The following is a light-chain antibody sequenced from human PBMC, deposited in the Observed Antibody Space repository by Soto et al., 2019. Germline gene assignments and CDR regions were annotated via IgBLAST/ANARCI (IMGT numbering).Light chain of an antibody. CDR3: QKYNIAPWT. V-gene: IGKV1-27*01. Sequence: DIEMTKSPSSLSASVGDRVTITCRASQGISHYLAWYQQKPGKVPTLLIFGASTLRSGVTSRFSGSGSGTDFTLNISSLQPEDVATYYCQKYNIAPWTFGQGTKVDIK. CDR2: GAS. J-gene: IGKJ1*01. CDR1: QGISHY.